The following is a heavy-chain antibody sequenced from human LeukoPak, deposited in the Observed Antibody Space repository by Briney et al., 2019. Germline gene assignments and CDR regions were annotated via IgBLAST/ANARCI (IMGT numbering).Heavy chain of an antibody. V-gene: IGHV1-8*01. J-gene: IGHJ4*02. CDR1: GYTFTSYD. D-gene: IGHD3-3*01. CDR3: AKGLFGVVIHY. Sequence: ASVKVSCKASGYTFTSYDINWVRQATGQGLEWMGWMNPNSGNTGYAQKFQGRVTMTRNTSISTAYMKLSSLRSENTAVYYCAKGLFGVVIHYWGQGTLVTVSS. CDR2: MNPNSGNT.